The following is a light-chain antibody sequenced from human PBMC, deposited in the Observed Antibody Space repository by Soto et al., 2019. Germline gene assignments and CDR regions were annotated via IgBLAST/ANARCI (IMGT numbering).Light chain of an antibody. V-gene: IGKV1-39*01. CDR2: AAS. J-gene: IGKJ4*01. CDR3: QQYYSFPLT. CDR1: QSISSY. Sequence: IQITHCPSSLSACVGYMCTISCLASQSISSYLNWYQQKPGKAPELLIYAASTLQSGVPSRFSGSGSGTDFTLTISCLQSEDFATYYCQQYYSFPLTFGGGTKVDIK.